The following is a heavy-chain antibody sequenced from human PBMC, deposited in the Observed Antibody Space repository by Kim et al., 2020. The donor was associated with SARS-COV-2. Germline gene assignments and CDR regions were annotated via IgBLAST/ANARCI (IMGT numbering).Heavy chain of an antibody. CDR3: AKGTTWELPGDY. CDR1: GFTFSSYA. D-gene: IGHD1-26*01. V-gene: IGHV3-23*01. CDR2: ISDSGGST. Sequence: GGSLRLSCAASGFTFSSYAMSWVRQAPGKGLEWVSGISDSGGSTYYADSVKGRFTISRDNSKNTQYLQMNSLRAEDTAVYYCAKGTTWELPGDYWGQGTLVTVSS. J-gene: IGHJ4*02.